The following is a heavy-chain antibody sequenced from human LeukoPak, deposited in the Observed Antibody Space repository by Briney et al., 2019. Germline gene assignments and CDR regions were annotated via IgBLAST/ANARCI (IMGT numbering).Heavy chain of an antibody. CDR3: GGSGSYEDY. J-gene: IGHJ4*02. V-gene: IGHV3-74*01. CDR1: GFTFSTYW. Sequence: GGSLRLSCAASGFTFSTYWIPWVRQAPGEGLVWVSRINSDGSSTGYADSVKGRFTISRDNARNTLYLQMNSLRAEDTAVYYCGGSGSYEDYWGQGTLVTVSS. D-gene: IGHD1-26*01. CDR2: INSDGSST.